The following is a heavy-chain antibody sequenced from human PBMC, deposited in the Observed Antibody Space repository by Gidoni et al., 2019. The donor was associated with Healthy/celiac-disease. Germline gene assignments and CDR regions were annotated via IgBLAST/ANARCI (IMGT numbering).Heavy chain of an antibody. J-gene: IGHJ4*02. CDR1: GFTFGAYA. CDR2: IRSKAYGGTT. V-gene: IGHV3-49*03. Sequence: EVQLVESGGGLVQPGRSLRLSCTASGFTFGAYAMSWFRQAPGKGLELLGFIRSKAYGGTTEYAASVKGRFTISRDDSKSIAYLQMNSLKTEDTAVYYCTRDKTPDYYDSSGYYPFFDYWGQGTLVTVSS. D-gene: IGHD3-22*01. CDR3: TRDKTPDYYDSSGYYPFFDY.